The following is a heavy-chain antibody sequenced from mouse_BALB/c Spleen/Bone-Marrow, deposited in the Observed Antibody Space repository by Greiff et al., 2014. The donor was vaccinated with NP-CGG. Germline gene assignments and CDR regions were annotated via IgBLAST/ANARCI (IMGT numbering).Heavy chain of an antibody. V-gene: IGHV1-15*01. Sequence: QVQLQQSGAELVRPGASVTLSCKVSGYTFTDYEMHWVKQTPVHGLEWIGAIDAETGDTAYNQKFKGKATLTEDKSSRTAYMELRNLTSEDSAVCYCTRRAGKPYWGQGTLVTVSA. CDR3: TRRAGKPY. CDR1: GYTFTDYE. CDR2: IDAETGDT. D-gene: IGHD4-1*01. J-gene: IGHJ3*01.